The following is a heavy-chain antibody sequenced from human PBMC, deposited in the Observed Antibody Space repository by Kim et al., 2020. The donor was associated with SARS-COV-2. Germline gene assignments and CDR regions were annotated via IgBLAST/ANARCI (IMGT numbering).Heavy chain of an antibody. J-gene: IGHJ3*02. V-gene: IGHV3-7*01. Sequence: GGSLRLSCAASGFTFSSYWMSWVRQAPGKGLEWVANIKQDGSEKYYVDSVKGRFTISRDNAKNSLYLQMNSLRAEDTAVYYCARVSHDIVATIGAFDIWGQGTMVTVSS. D-gene: IGHD5-12*01. CDR3: ARVSHDIVATIGAFDI. CDR2: IKQDGSEK. CDR1: GFTFSSYW.